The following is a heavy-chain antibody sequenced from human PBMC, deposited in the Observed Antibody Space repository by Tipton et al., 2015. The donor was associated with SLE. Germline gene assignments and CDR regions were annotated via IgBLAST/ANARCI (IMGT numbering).Heavy chain of an antibody. CDR3: ARVYRSSSPLGYYYYMDV. D-gene: IGHD6-6*01. V-gene: IGHV4-59*12. CDR2: IFYSTT. Sequence: GLVKPSETLSLTCTVSGGSISNYYWSWIRQPPGKGPEWIGYIFYSTTNYNPSLRSRVTISLDTSKTQFSLRLSSVTAADTAVYYCARVYRSSSPLGYYYYMDVWGKGTTVTVSS. J-gene: IGHJ6*03. CDR1: GGSISNYY.